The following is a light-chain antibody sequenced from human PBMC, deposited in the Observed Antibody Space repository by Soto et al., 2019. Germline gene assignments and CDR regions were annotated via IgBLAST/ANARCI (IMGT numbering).Light chain of an antibody. Sequence: QSVLTQPPSASGTPGQRVTISCSGSTSNIGSNTVNWYQRLPGTAPKLLIYSNNQRPSGVPDRFSGSKSGTSASLAISGLQSEDEADYYCAAWDDSLSGYVFGTGTKVTVL. CDR1: TSNIGSNT. J-gene: IGLJ1*01. V-gene: IGLV1-44*01. CDR2: SNN. CDR3: AAWDDSLSGYV.